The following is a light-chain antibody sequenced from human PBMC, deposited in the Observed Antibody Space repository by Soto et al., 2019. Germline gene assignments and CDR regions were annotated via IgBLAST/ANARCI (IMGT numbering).Light chain of an antibody. V-gene: IGLV1-40*01. Sequence: SVLTQPPSVSGAPGQRVTISCTGSSSNIGAGYDVHWYQQLPGTAPKLLMYGNNNRPSGVPDRFSGSKSGTSTSLAITGLRAEDEADYYCQSYDRSLSGHVIFGGGTKLTVL. CDR2: GNN. CDR3: QSYDRSLSGHVI. J-gene: IGLJ2*01. CDR1: SSNIGAGYD.